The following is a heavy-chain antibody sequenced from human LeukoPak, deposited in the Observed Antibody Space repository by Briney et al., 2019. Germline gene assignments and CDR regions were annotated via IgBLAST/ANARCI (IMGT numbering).Heavy chain of an antibody. J-gene: IGHJ4*02. CDR2: INPNSGGT. Sequence: GASVKVSCKASGYTFTGYYMHWVRQAPGQGLEWMGWINPNSGGTNYAQKFQGRVTMTRDTSISTAYMELSRLRSDDTAVYYCARGRGYSGYDYGYFDYWGRGTLVTVSS. D-gene: IGHD5-12*01. CDR1: GYTFTGYY. V-gene: IGHV1-2*02. CDR3: ARGRGYSGYDYGYFDY.